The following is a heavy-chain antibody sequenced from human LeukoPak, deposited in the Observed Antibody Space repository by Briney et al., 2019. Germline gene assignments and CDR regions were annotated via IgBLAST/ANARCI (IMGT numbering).Heavy chain of an antibody. Sequence: GGSLRLSCAASGFTFSNAWMSWVRQAPGKGLEWVGRIKSKTDGGTTDYAAPVKGRFTISRDDSKNTLYLQMNSLKTEDTAVYYCTTDALSYYDFWSGLEFDYWGQGTLVTVSS. CDR1: GFTFSNAW. J-gene: IGHJ4*02. D-gene: IGHD3-3*01. CDR2: IKSKTDGGTT. CDR3: TTDALSYYDFWSGLEFDY. V-gene: IGHV3-15*01.